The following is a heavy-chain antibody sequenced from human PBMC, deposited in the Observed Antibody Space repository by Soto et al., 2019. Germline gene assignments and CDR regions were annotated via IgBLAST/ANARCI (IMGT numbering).Heavy chain of an antibody. CDR2: ISYDGSNK. V-gene: IGHV3-30*18. Sequence: QVQLVESGGGVVQPGRSLRLSCAASGFTFSSYGMHWVRQAPGKGLEWVAVISYDGSNKYYADSVKGRFIISRDNSKTTLYLQMNSLRAEDTAVYYCAKDGGGAIVVVYYFDYWGQGTLVTVSS. CDR1: GFTFSSYG. CDR3: AKDGGGAIVVVYYFDY. D-gene: IGHD2-21*01. J-gene: IGHJ4*02.